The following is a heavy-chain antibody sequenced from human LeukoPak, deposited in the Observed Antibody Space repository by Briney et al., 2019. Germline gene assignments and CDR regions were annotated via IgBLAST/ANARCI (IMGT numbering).Heavy chain of an antibody. Sequence: SETPSLTCTVSGGSISSGSYYWSWIRQPAGKGLEWIGRIYTSGSTNYNPSLKSRVTISVDTSKNQFSLKLSSVTAADTAVYYCARDHGYDFWSGYYYIDYWGQGTLVTVSS. CDR3: ARDHGYDFWSGYYYIDY. CDR2: IYTSGST. V-gene: IGHV4-61*02. J-gene: IGHJ4*02. CDR1: GGSISSGSYY. D-gene: IGHD3-3*01.